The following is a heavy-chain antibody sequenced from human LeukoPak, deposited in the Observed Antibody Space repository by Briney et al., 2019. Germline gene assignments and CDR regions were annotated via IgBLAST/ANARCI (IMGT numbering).Heavy chain of an antibody. J-gene: IGHJ6*03. D-gene: IGHD6-25*01. CDR3: ARFPASAEYRHYYHMDV. CDR2: MYYSESA. CDR1: GGSISSSSYY. Sequence: PSETLSLTCTVSGGSISSSSYYWTWIRQPPGKGLECIGFMYYSESASYTPSLNSRVTVSVDKSKNQISLKLTSVTAADTAVYYCARFPASAEYRHYYHMDVWGKGTTVTVSS. V-gene: IGHV4-61*05.